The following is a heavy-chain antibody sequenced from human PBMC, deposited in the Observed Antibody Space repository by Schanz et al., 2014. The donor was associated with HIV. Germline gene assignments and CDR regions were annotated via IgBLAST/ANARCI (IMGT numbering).Heavy chain of an antibody. CDR2: FNPYSGGR. CDR1: GYTFIGYY. Sequence: QVQLVQSGAEVKKPGASVKVSCKASGYTFIGYYMHWVRQAPGHGLEWMGWFNPYSGGRIYAQQFQGRVVMTRDTSISTAYMELSGLTSDDTAVYYCASGRFDTVIWWGDAFLIWGRGTMVTVSS. V-gene: IGHV1-2*02. J-gene: IGHJ3*02. CDR3: ASGRFDTVIWWGDAFLI. D-gene: IGHD5-18*01.